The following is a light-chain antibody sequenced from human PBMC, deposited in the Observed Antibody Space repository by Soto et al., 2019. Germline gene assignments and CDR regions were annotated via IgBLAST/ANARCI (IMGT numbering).Light chain of an antibody. CDR3: QQSYTSPRT. CDR1: QSISTY. Sequence: DIQMTQSPSSLSASVGDRITITCRASQSISTYLNWYQQKPGKAPKVLIYSVSSLQSGVPPRFSGSGSGTDFTLTISSLQPEDFATYYWQQSYTSPRTFGQGTRMEIK. J-gene: IGKJ1*01. V-gene: IGKV1-39*01. CDR2: SVS.